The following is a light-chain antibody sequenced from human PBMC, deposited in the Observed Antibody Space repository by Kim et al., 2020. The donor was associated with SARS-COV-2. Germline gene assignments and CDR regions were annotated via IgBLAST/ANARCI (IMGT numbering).Light chain of an antibody. CDR2: YAS. V-gene: IGKV1-33*01. CDR1: QDIRTD. J-gene: IGKJ2*01. CDR3: LQYDTLPYT. Sequence: ASVGDRLTITCQASQDIRTDLNWFQQKPGKAPEGLIYYASNLETGVPSRFSGSGSGTHFSLPVSGLQPEDVAIYYCLQYDTLPYTFGQGTKLEI.